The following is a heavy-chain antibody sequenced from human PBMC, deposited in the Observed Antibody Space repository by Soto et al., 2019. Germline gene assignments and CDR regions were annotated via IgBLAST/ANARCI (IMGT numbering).Heavy chain of an antibody. D-gene: IGHD4-17*01. V-gene: IGHV3-33*01. Sequence: QVQLVESGGGVVQPGRSLRLSCTASGFTFSRYGMHWVRQAPGKGLEWVAIIWFDGSYKYYGDAVKGRFTISRDNSKNTVYLQMDSLRVEDTAVYYCARSNLKDDYGDYPRDYWGQGILVTVSS. CDR2: IWFDGSYK. J-gene: IGHJ4*02. CDR1: GFTFSRYG. CDR3: ARSNLKDDYGDYPRDY.